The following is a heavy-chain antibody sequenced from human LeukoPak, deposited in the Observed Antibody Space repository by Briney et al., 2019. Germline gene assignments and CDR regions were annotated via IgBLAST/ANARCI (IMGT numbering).Heavy chain of an antibody. V-gene: IGHV3-48*03. CDR1: GFTFSSYE. D-gene: IGHD2-15*01. Sequence: GGSLRLSCAASGFTFSSYEMNWVRQAPGKGLEWVSYISSSGSTIYYADSVKGRFTISRDNAKNSLYLQMNSLRAEDTALYYCARSVAASRDYWGRGTLVTVSS. J-gene: IGHJ4*02. CDR3: ARSVAASRDY. CDR2: ISSSGSTI.